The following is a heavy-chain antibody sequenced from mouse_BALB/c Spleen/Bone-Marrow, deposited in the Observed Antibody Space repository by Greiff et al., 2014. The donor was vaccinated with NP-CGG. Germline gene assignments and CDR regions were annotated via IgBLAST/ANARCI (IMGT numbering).Heavy chain of an antibody. J-gene: IGHJ3*01. CDR3: ARGGSSPAWFAY. V-gene: IGHV1-61*01. D-gene: IGHD1-1*01. CDR1: GYTFTTHW. Sequence: VKLVESGAELVRPGASVKLSCKASGYTFTTHWVNWIKQRPGQGLEWIGRIDPSDNETHYNQKFKDKAMLTVDKSSNTAYMQLSSLTSEDSAVYYCARGGSSPAWFAYWGQGTLVTVSA. CDR2: IDPSDNET.